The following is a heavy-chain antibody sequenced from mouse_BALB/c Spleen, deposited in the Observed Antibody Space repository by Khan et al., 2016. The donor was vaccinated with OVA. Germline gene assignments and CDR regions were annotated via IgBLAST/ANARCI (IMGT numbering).Heavy chain of an antibody. CDR2: INPRSGYS. J-gene: IGHJ4*01. V-gene: IGHV1-4*01. CDR1: GYTFTSNT. Sequence: QVQLKQSGAELARPGASVKMSCRASGYTFTSNTMHWVKQRPGQGLEWIGYINPRSGYSNYNQNFTDKATLTADKSSSTAYMQLSSLTSEDSAVYYCARRTTVYAMDYWGQGTSVTVSS. D-gene: IGHD1-1*01. CDR3: ARRTTVYAMDY.